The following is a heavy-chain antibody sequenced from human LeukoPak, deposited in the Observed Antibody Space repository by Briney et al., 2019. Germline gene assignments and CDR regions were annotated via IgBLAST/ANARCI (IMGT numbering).Heavy chain of an antibody. CDR1: GFTVSSNY. CDR2: IYSGGST. J-gene: IGHJ4*02. Sequence: TGGSLRLSCAASGFTVSSNYMSWVRQAPGKGLEWVSVIYSGGSTYYADSVKGRFTISRDNSKSTLYIQMNSLRAEDTAVYYCATDGEGGSLLSYWGQGTLVTVSS. CDR3: ATDGEGGSLLSY. D-gene: IGHD3-16*01. V-gene: IGHV3-53*01.